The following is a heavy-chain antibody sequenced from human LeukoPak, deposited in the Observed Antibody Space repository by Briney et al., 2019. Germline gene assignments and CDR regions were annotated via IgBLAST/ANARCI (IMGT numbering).Heavy chain of an antibody. V-gene: IGHV4-59*12. CDR3: ASEPGIAAAATSPIGAFDI. J-gene: IGHJ3*02. CDR1: GGPISSYY. D-gene: IGHD6-13*01. Sequence: SETLSLTCTVSGGPISSYYWSWIRQPPGKGLEWIGYMYYSGSTNYNPSLKSRVTISVDTSKNQFSLKLSSVTAADTAVYYCASEPGIAAAATSPIGAFDIWGQGTMVTVSS. CDR2: MYYSGST.